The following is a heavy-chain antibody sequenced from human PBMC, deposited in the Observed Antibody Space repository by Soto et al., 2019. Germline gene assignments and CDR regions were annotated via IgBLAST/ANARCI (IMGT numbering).Heavy chain of an antibody. CDR1: GYTFTSYY. CDR2: INPSGGST. J-gene: IGHJ6*02. V-gene: IGHV1-46*01. CDR3: ARGIDYYDSSGSSYGMDV. D-gene: IGHD3-22*01. Sequence: ASVKVSCKSSGYTFTSYYMHWVRQAPGQGLEWMGIINPSGGSTSYAQKFQGRVTMTRDTSTSTVYMELSSLRSEDTAVYYCARGIDYYDSSGSSYGMDVWGQGTTVTVSS.